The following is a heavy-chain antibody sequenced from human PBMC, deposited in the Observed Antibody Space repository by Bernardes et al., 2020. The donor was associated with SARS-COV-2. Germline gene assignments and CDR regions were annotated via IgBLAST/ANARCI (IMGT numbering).Heavy chain of an antibody. D-gene: IGHD3-16*01. CDR2: IYYSGST. CDR3: ARRGGAFDI. V-gene: IGHV4-59*08. J-gene: IGHJ3*02. Sequence: TLSLTCTVSGGSISSYYWSWIRQPPGKGLEWIGYIYYSGSTNYNPSLKSRVTISVDTSKNQFSLKLSSVTAADTAVYYCARRGGAFDIWGQGTMVTVSS. CDR1: GGSISSYY.